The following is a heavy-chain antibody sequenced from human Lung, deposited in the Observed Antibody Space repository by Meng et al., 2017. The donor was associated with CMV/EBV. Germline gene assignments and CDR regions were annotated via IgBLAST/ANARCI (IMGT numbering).Heavy chain of an antibody. J-gene: IGHJ6*01. CDR1: GYTFTTYD. CDR2: MNPNSGNT. Sequence: ASVXVSXKASGYTFTTYDINWVRQATGQGLEWMGWMNPNSGNTGYAQKFQGRVTLTRVTSISTVYMELSSLTSDDTAVYYCARTRIEVEPDGRKIKYYNYGMDVWXQGTTVTVSS. V-gene: IGHV1-8*01. D-gene: IGHD2-2*01. CDR3: ARTRIEVEPDGRKIKYYNYGMDV.